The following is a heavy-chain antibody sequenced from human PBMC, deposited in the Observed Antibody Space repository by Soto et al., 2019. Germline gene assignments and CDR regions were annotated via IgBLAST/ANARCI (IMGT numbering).Heavy chain of an antibody. CDR3: ARGLDSSGYYGFDY. D-gene: IGHD3-22*01. J-gene: IGHJ4*02. CDR2: IYYSGST. CDR1: GGSVSSGSYY. Sequence: PSETLSLTCTVSGGSVSSGSYYWSWIRQPPGKGLEWIGYIYYSGSTNYNPSLKSRVTISVDTSKNQFSLKLSSVTAADTAVYYCARGLDSSGYYGFDYWGQGTLVTVSS. V-gene: IGHV4-61*01.